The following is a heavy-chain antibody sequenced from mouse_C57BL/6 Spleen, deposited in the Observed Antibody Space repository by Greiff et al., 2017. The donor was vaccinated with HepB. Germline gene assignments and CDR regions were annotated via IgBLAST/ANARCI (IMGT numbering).Heavy chain of an antibody. CDR2: IIPGSGST. V-gene: IGHV1-9*01. Sequence: QVQLQQSGAGLMKPGASVKLSCKATGYTFTGYWIEWVKQRPGHGLEWIGEIIPGSGSTNDNEKFKGQATFTADTSSNTPYMQLSSLTTEDSAIYYCASLYYGNYDFDDWGKGTTLTVSS. D-gene: IGHD2-1*01. CDR1: GYTFTGYW. CDR3: ASLYYGNYDFDD. J-gene: IGHJ2*01.